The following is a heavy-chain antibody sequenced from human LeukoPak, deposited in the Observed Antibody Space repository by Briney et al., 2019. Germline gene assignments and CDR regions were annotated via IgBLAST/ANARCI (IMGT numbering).Heavy chain of an antibody. CDR1: GGSISSGGYS. CDR3: AREESSDEEGY. CDR2: INHSGST. Sequence: SETLSLTCAVSGGSISSGGYSWSWIRQPPGKGLEWIGYINHSGSTNYNPSLKSRVTISVDTSKNQFSLKLSSVTAADTAVYYCAREESSDEEGYWGQGTLVTVSS. V-gene: IGHV4-30-2*01. J-gene: IGHJ4*02. D-gene: IGHD3-22*01.